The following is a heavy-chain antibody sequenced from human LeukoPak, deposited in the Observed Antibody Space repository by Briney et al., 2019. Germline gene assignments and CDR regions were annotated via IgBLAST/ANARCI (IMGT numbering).Heavy chain of an antibody. D-gene: IGHD4-17*01. CDR2: INHSGST. V-gene: IGHV4-34*01. CDR3: ARGHSPVTTKVSYFQH. CDR1: GGSFSGYY. J-gene: IGHJ1*01. Sequence: SETLSLTCAVYGGSFSGYYWRWIRQPPGKGLEWIGEINHSGSTNYNPSLKSRVTILVDTSKNQFSLKLSSVTAADTAVYYCARGHSPVTTKVSYFQHWGQGTLVTVSS.